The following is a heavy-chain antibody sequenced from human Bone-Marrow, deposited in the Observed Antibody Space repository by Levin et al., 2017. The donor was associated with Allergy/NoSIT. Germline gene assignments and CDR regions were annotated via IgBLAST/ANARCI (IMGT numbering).Heavy chain of an antibody. CDR3: ARQKEHGWPFGY. V-gene: IGHV3-64*01. CDR1: GFTFSSSA. Sequence: GGSLRLSCAASGFTFSSSAMHWVRQAPGKGLEYVSSISNSGDATYYASSVKGRFTISRDNSKNTLYLQMGSLRPEDMAVYYCARQKEHGWPFGYWGQGTLVTVSS. D-gene: IGHD6-19*01. J-gene: IGHJ4*02. CDR2: ISNSGDAT.